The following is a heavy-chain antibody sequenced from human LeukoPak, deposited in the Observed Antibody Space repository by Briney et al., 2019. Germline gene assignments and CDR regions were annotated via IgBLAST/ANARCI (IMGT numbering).Heavy chain of an antibody. V-gene: IGHV3-21*01. Sequence: GGSLRLSCAASGFTFSSYSMNWVRQAPGKGLEWVSSISSSSSYIYYADSVKGRFTISRDNAKNSLYLQMNSLRAEDTAVYYCAREADTAMATDYWGQGTLVTVSS. D-gene: IGHD5-18*01. J-gene: IGHJ4*02. CDR1: GFTFSSYS. CDR3: AREADTAMATDY. CDR2: ISSSSSYI.